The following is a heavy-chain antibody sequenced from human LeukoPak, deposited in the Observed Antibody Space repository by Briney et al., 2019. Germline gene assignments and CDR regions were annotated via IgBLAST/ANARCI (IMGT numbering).Heavy chain of an antibody. CDR3: ARDDGGSLDY. CDR2: IKQDGSEK. V-gene: IGHV3-7*01. CDR1: GFTFSSYS. D-gene: IGHD1-26*01. Sequence: GGSLRLSCAASGFTFSSYSMNWVRQAPGKGLEWVANIKQDGSEKYYVDSVKGRFTISRDNAKNSLYLQMNSLRAEDTAVYYCARDDGGSLDYWGQGTLVTVSS. J-gene: IGHJ4*02.